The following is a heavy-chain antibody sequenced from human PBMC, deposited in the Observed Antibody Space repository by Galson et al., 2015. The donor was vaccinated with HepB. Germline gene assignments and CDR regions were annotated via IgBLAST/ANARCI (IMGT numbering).Heavy chain of an antibody. CDR1: GYTFTSYD. J-gene: IGHJ5*02. V-gene: IGHV1-8*01. Sequence: SVKVSCKASGYTFTSYDINWVRQATGQGLEWMGWMNPNSGNTGYAQKFQGRVTMTRNTSISTAYMELSSLRSEDTAVYYCASALLVRGVRKTYNWFDPWGQGTLVTVSS. D-gene: IGHD3-10*01. CDR3: ASALLVRGVRKTYNWFDP. CDR2: MNPNSGNT.